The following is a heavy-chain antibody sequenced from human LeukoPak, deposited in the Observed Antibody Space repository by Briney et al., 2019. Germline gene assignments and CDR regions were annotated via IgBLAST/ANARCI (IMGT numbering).Heavy chain of an antibody. CDR3: ARDIVEGYYYYYMDV. J-gene: IGHJ6*03. CDR2: IKQDGSEK. D-gene: IGHD2-15*01. Sequence: GGSLRLSCAASGFTFSSYAMHWVRQAPGKGLEWVANIKQDGSEKYYVDSVKGRFTISRDNAKNSLYLQMNSLRAEDTAVYYCARDIVEGYYYYYMDVWGKGTTVTVSS. V-gene: IGHV3-7*01. CDR1: GFTFSSYA.